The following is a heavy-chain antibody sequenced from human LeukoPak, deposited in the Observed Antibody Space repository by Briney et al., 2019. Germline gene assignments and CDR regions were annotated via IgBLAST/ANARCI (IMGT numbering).Heavy chain of an antibody. V-gene: IGHV3-33*06. CDR3: AKGQAVAGTGWFDP. D-gene: IGHD6-19*01. Sequence: GGSLRLSCAASGFTFSSYGMHWVRQAPGKGLAWVAVIWCDGSNKYYADSVKGRFTISRDNSKNTLYLQMNSLRAEDTAVYYCAKGQAVAGTGWFDPWGQGTLVTVSS. CDR2: IWCDGSNK. CDR1: GFTFSSYG. J-gene: IGHJ5*02.